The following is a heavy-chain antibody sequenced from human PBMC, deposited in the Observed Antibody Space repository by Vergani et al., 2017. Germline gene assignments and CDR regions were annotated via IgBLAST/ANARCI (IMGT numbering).Heavy chain of an antibody. J-gene: IGHJ5*02. CDR1: GYRFTSYW. D-gene: IGHD6-6*01. Sequence: EVQLVQSGAEVKTPGESLKISCKGSGYRFTSYWIGWVRQMPGKGLEWMGIIYPGHSDTRYSPSFQGQVTISADTSISTAYLQWSSLKASDTAIYYCARKGSDSGSRYNWFDHWGQGTLVTVSS. CDR2: IYPGHSDT. CDR3: ARKGSDSGSRYNWFDH. V-gene: IGHV5-51*03.